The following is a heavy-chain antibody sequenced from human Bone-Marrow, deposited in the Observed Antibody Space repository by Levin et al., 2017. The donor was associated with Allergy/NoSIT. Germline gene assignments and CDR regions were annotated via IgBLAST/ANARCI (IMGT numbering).Heavy chain of an antibody. CDR1: GGSMSSTDNY. J-gene: IGHJ4*02. D-gene: IGHD1-1*01. CDR2: IYSSGRT. CDR3: ARFTSGTMFGY. Sequence: SQTLSLTCTVSGGSMSSTDNYWSWIRQPPGQGLEWIGTIYSSGRTSYNPSLRSRVTMSIDTSKSQFSLTLNSVTAADTAVYYCARFTSGTMFGYWGQGTLVTVSP. V-gene: IGHV4-39*01.